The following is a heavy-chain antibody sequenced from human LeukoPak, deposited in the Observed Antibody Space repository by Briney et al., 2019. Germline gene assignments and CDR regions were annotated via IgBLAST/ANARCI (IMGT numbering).Heavy chain of an antibody. CDR3: ARDPTLDVYTGTIFDY. CDR1: GGTFSSYA. V-gene: IGHV1-69*13. J-gene: IGHJ4*02. D-gene: IGHD1-7*01. CDR2: IIPIFGTA. Sequence: SVKVSCKASGGTFSSYAISWVRQAPGQGLEWMGGIIPIFGTANYAQKFQGRVTITADESTSTAYMELSSLRSEDTAVYYCARDPTLDVYTGTIFDYWGQGTLVTVSS.